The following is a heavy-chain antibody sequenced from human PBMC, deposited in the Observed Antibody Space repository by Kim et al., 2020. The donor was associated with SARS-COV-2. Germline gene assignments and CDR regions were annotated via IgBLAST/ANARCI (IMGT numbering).Heavy chain of an antibody. V-gene: IGHV3-30*12. CDR2: ISYDGSNK. Sequence: GGSLRLSCAASGFTFSSYGMHWVRQAPGKGLEWVAVISYDGSNKYYADSVKGRFTISRDNSKNTLYLQMNSLRAEDTAVYYCARDLRRQGTHYYYYGMDVWGQGTTVTVSS. CDR3: ARDLRRQGTHYYYYGMDV. J-gene: IGHJ6*02. CDR1: GFTFSSYG.